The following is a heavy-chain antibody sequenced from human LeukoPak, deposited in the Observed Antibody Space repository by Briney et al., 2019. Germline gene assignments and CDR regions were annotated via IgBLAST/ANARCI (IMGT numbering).Heavy chain of an antibody. J-gene: IGHJ3*02. CDR2: IYYSGST. D-gene: IGHD3-22*01. CDR3: ARSHYYDSSGYHDGFDI. V-gene: IGHV4-59*08. Sequence: PSETLSLTCTVSGGSISSYYWSWIRQPPGKGLEWIGYIYYSGSTDYNPSLKSRVTISVDTSKNQFSLKLSSATAADTAMYYCARSHYYDSSGYHDGFDIWGQGTMVTVSS. CDR1: GGSISSYY.